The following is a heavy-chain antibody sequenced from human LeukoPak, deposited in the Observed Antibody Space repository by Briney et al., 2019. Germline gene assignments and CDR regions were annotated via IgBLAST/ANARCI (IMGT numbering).Heavy chain of an antibody. V-gene: IGHV1-69*04. D-gene: IGHD3-22*01. CDR3: ARGGYDSSGFPY. Sequence: SVKVSCKASGGTFSSYAISWVRQAPGQGLEWMGRIIPILGIANYAQKFQGRVTITADKSTSTAYMELSSLGSEDTAVYYCARGGYDSSGFPYWGQGTLVTVSS. CDR1: GGTFSSYA. CDR2: IIPILGIA. J-gene: IGHJ4*02.